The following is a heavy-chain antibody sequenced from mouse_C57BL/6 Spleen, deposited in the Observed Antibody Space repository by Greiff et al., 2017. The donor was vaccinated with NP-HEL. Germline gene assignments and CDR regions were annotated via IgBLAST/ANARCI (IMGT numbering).Heavy chain of an antibody. Sequence: QVQLQQSGAELARPGASVKLSCKASGYTFTSYGISWVKQRTGQGLEWIGEIYPRSGTTYYNEKFKGKATLTADKSSSTAYMELRSLTSEDSAVYFCARRSFTTVVPHYWAMGYWGQGTSVTVSS. CDR2: IYPRSGTT. D-gene: IGHD1-1*01. CDR3: ARRSFTTVVPHYWAMGY. J-gene: IGHJ4*01. V-gene: IGHV1-81*01. CDR1: GYTFTSYG.